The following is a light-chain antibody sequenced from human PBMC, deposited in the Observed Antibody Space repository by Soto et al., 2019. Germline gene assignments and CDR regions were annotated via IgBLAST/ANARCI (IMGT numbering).Light chain of an antibody. CDR2: AVS. J-gene: IGKJ4*01. CDR1: QGIRND. CDR3: QQSYSTPLT. Sequence: DIQMTQSPSSLSASVGDTFTITCRASQGIRNDLGWFQQKPGQAPQRLIYAVSTLQSGVPSRFSGSGSGTEFTLTISSLQPEDFATYYCQQSYSTPLTFGGGTKVDIK. V-gene: IGKV1-17*01.